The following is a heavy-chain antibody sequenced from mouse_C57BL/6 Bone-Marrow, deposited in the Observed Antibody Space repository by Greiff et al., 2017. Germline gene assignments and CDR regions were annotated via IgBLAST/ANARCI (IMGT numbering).Heavy chain of an antibody. CDR3: ARIYYGNYSWFAY. V-gene: IGHV14-3*01. D-gene: IGHD2-1*01. CDR2: IDPANGNT. Sequence: VQLKQSVAELVRPGASVKLSCTASGFNIKNTYMHWVKQRPEQGLEWIGRIDPANGNTKYAPKFQGKATITADTSSNTAYLQLSSLTSEDTAIYYCARIYYGNYSWFAYWGQGTLVTVSA. J-gene: IGHJ3*01. CDR1: GFNIKNTY.